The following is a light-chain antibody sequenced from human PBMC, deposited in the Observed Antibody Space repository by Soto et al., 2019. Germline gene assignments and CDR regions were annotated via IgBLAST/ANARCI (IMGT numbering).Light chain of an antibody. Sequence: QLVLTQPPSVSGAPGQRVTISCTGSSSNIVAGYDVHWYQQLPGRAPKLIIYGNTNRPSGVPDRFSGSKSGTSSSLAITGVQAEDEADYYCLSFDSSLSLVCSGGTKLTV. CDR3: LSFDSSLSLV. CDR2: GNT. CDR1: SSNIVAGYD. J-gene: IGLJ2*01. V-gene: IGLV1-40*01.